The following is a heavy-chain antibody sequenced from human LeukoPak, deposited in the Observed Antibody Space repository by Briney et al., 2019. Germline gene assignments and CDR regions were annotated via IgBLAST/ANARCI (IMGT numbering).Heavy chain of an antibody. J-gene: IGHJ3*02. CDR2: IESDGSTT. Sequence: GGSLRLSCAAFGFTFSTYWMHWVRQAPGKGLVWVSRIESDGSTTTYADSVKGRFTISRDTAKNTLYLQMNSLRAEDTAVYYCVRGRFGAFDIWGQGTMVTVSS. D-gene: IGHD3-16*01. CDR1: GFTFSTYW. CDR3: VRGRFGAFDI. V-gene: IGHV3-74*03.